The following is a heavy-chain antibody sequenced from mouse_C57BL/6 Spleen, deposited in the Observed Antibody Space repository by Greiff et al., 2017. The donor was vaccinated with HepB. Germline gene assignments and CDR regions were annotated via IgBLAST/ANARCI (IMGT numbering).Heavy chain of an antibody. CDR2: INPNNGGT. J-gene: IGHJ3*01. D-gene: IGHD2-2*01. CDR1: GYTFTDYY. CDR3: GRLGGYDGGAWLAY. Sequence: EVQLQQSGPELVKPGASVKISCKASGYTFTDYYMNWVKQSHGQSLEWIGDINPNNGGTSYNQKFKGKATLTVDKSSSTAYRELRRLTSEDSAVYDCGRLGGYDGGAWLAYWGQGTLVTVSA. V-gene: IGHV1-26*01.